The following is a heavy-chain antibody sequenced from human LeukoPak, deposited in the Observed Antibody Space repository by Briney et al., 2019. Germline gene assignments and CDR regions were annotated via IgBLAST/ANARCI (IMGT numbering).Heavy chain of an antibody. CDR1: GGSISSNY. D-gene: IGHD6-13*01. J-gene: IGHJ4*02. V-gene: IGHV4-59*01. CDR2: IYYSGST. Sequence: PETLSLTCTVSGGSISSNYWSWIRQPPGKGLEWIGYIYYSGSTNYNPSLKGRVTISVDTSKNQFSLKLSSVTAADTAVYYCARGRSTWHYWGQGTPVTVSS. CDR3: ARGRSTWHY.